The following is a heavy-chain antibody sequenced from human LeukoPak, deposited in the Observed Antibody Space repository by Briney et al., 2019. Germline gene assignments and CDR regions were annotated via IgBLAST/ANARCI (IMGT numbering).Heavy chain of an antibody. CDR1: GGTFSSYA. Sequence: SVKVSCKASGGTFSSYAISWVRQAPGQGLEWMGAIIPIFGTANYAQKFQGRVTITADESTSTAYMELSSLRSEDTAVYYCARLSGYCSGGSCYSDNWFDPWGQGTLVTVSS. CDR3: ARLSGYCSGGSCYSDNWFDP. V-gene: IGHV1-69*01. CDR2: IIPIFGTA. D-gene: IGHD2-15*01. J-gene: IGHJ5*02.